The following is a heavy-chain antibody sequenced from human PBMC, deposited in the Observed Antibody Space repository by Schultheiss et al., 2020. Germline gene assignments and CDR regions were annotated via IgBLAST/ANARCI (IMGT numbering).Heavy chain of an antibody. J-gene: IGHJ3*02. V-gene: IGHV3-48*02. CDR1: GFTFSSYS. CDR2: ISSSSSTI. CDR3: ARDHGYGDYEADAFDI. Sequence: GSLRLSCAASGFTFSSYSMNWVRQAPGKGLEWVSYISSSSSTIYYADSVKGRFTISRDNAKNSLYLQMNSLRDEDTAVYYCARDHGYGDYEADAFDIWGQGTMVTVSS. D-gene: IGHD4-17*01.